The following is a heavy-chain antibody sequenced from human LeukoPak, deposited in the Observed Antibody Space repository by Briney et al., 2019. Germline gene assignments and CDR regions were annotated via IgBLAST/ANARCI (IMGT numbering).Heavy chain of an antibody. CDR2: IYPGDSDT. D-gene: IGHD3-22*01. Sequence: GESLKISCKGSGYSFTSYWIGWVRQLPGKGLEWMGIIYPGDSDTRYSPSFQGQVTISADKSISTAYLQWSSLKASDTAMYYCARSRPTPDYYDSSGYYPLGGFDIWGQGTMVTVSS. CDR3: ARSRPTPDYYDSSGYYPLGGFDI. J-gene: IGHJ3*02. V-gene: IGHV5-51*01. CDR1: GYSFTSYW.